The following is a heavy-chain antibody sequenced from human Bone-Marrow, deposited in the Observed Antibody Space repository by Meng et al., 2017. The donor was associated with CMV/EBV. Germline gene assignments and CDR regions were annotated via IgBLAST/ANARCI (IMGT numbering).Heavy chain of an antibody. J-gene: IGHJ4*02. V-gene: IGHV3-21*01. D-gene: IGHD2-2*01. CDR2: ISSSSSYI. Sequence: GGSLRLSCAASGFTFSSYSMNWVRQAPGKGLEWVSSISSSSSYIYYADSGKGRFTISRDNAKNSLYLQMNSLRAEAAAVYYCARARVVVTAAHYFDYWGQGTLVTVSS. CDR1: GFTFSSYS. CDR3: ARARVVVTAAHYFDY.